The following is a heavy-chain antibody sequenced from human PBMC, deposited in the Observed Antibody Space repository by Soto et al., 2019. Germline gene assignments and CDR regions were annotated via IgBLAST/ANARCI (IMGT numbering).Heavy chain of an antibody. D-gene: IGHD3-3*01. CDR3: AEKYYDFAPFDY. Sequence: SETLSLTCAVYGGSFSGYYWSWIRQPPGKGLEWIGEINHSGSTNYNPSLKSRVTISVDTSKNQFSLKLSSVTAADTAVYYCAEKYYDFAPFDYWGQGTLVTVSS. V-gene: IGHV4-34*01. J-gene: IGHJ4*02. CDR1: GGSFSGYY. CDR2: INHSGST.